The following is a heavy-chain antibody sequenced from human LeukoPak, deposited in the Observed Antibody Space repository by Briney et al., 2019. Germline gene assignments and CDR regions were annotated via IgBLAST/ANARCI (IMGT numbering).Heavy chain of an antibody. Sequence: ASVKVSCKASGYTFTSYYIHWVRQAPGQGLEYMGIIRPSGSTAYAQKFQGRVTMTRDTSTSAVYMELSSLRSEDTAVYYCAREGPETYNFDFWGQGTLVTVSS. CDR3: AREGPETYNFDF. CDR2: IRPSGST. CDR1: GYTFTSYY. D-gene: IGHD5-18*01. V-gene: IGHV1-46*01. J-gene: IGHJ4*02.